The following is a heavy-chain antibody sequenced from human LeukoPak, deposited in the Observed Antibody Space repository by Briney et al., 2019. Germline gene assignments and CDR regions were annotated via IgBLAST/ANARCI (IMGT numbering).Heavy chain of an antibody. D-gene: IGHD6-19*01. V-gene: IGHV1-2*02. Sequence: ASVKVSCKVSGYTFTGYYMHWVRQAPGQGLEWMGWINPNSGGTNYAQKFQGRVTMTRDTSISTAYMELSRLRSDDTAVYYCARDAVDIAVAGTFDYWGQGTLVTVSS. J-gene: IGHJ4*02. CDR1: GYTFTGYY. CDR2: INPNSGGT. CDR3: ARDAVDIAVAGTFDY.